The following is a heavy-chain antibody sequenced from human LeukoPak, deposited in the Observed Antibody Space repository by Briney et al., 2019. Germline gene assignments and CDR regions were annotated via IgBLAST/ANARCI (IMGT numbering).Heavy chain of an antibody. CDR2: INPSGDST. D-gene: IGHD3-22*01. V-gene: IGHV1-46*03. J-gene: IGHJ4*02. Sequence: ASVKVSCKASGYTFTSYYMHWVRQAPGQGLEWMEIINPSGDSTSYAQKFQGRVTMTRDTSTSTVYMALSSLRSEDTAVYYCARASDSSGYYAPQHYFDYWGQGTPVTVSS. CDR1: GYTFTSYY. CDR3: ARASDSSGYYAPQHYFDY.